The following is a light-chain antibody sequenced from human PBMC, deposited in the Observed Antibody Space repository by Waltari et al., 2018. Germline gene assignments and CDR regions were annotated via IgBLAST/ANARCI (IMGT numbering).Light chain of an antibody. CDR3: QQYYSSPFN. V-gene: IGKV4-1*01. CDR1: QSVLSSSNNKNY. CDR2: WAS. Sequence: DIVMTQSPDSRAVSLGERATINCKSSQSVLSSSNNKNYLAWYQQKPGQPPKLLIYWASTRESGVPDRFSGSGSGTDFTLTINSLQAEDVAIYYCQQYYSSPFNFGQGTKLEI. J-gene: IGKJ2*01.